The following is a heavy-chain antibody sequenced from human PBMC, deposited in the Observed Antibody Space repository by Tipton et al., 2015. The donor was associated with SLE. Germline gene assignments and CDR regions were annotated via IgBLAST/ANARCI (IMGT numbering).Heavy chain of an antibody. D-gene: IGHD2-2*01. CDR1: GGAISNYY. CDR2: FYTSEGT. CDR3: ARALTSAQGFYFES. V-gene: IGHV4-4*07. Sequence: TLSLTCSVSVSGGAISNYYWHWIRQPAGQGLEWIGRFYTSEGTNYNPSLKSRITMSVDTSKNQFSLKLSSVTAADTAVYYCARALTSAQGFYFESWGQGTLVTVSS. J-gene: IGHJ4*02.